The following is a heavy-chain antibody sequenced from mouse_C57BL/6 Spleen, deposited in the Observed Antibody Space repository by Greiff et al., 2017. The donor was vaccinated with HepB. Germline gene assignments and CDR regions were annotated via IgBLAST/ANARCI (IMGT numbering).Heavy chain of an antibody. Sequence: VQLQQSVAELVRPGASVKLSCTASGFIIKNTYMHWVKQRPEQGLEWIGRIDPANGNTKYAPKFQGKATITADTSSNTAYLQLSSLTSEDTAIYYCERDGYDYWGQGTLVTVSA. V-gene: IGHV14-3*01. CDR1: GFIIKNTY. CDR2: IDPANGNT. CDR3: ERDGYDY. D-gene: IGHD2-2*01. J-gene: IGHJ3*01.